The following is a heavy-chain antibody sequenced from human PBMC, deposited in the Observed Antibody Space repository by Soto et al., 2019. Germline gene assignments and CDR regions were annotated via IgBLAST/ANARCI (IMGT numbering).Heavy chain of an antibody. D-gene: IGHD1-20*01. V-gene: IGHV3-15*07. J-gene: IGHJ6*02. CDR1: GFTFSNAW. CDR2: IKSKTDGGTT. Sequence: EVQLVESGGGLVKPGGSLRLSCAASGFTFSNAWMNWVRQAPGKGLEWVGRIKSKTDGGTTDYAAPVKGRFTISRDDSKTTLYLQMNSLKTEDTAVYYCTTDPRDLTGTTHGMDVWGQWTTVTVSS. CDR3: TTDPRDLTGTTHGMDV.